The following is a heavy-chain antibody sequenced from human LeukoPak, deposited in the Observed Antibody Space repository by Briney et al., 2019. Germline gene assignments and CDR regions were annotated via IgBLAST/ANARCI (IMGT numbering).Heavy chain of an antibody. CDR3: ARDPPDTAMVPRWYFDL. CDR1: GYTFTSYY. CDR2: INPSGGST. Sequence: ASVKVSCKASGYTFTSYYMHWVRQAPGQGLEWVGIINPSGGSTSYAQKFQGRVTMTRDTSTSTVYMELSSLRSEDTAVYYCARDPPDTAMVPRWYFDLWGRGTLVTVSS. D-gene: IGHD5-18*01. J-gene: IGHJ2*01. V-gene: IGHV1-46*01.